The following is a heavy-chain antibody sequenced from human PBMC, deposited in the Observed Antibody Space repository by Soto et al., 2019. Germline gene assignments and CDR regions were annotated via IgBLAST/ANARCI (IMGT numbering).Heavy chain of an antibody. CDR1: GLSITDSEMG. D-gene: IGHD6-19*01. Sequence: QVTLKESGPVLVNPTEPLTLRCTVSGLSITDSEMGVSWIRQPPGQPLEWLAPIDSSGEKSDRTFLKSRLPISKDTSKSRIVLTMTNMDPAETATYYCARRHLAVAVSPWFDPWGQGIPVTVSS. CDR3: ARRHLAVAVSPWFDP. CDR2: IDSSGEK. J-gene: IGHJ5*02. V-gene: IGHV2-26*01.